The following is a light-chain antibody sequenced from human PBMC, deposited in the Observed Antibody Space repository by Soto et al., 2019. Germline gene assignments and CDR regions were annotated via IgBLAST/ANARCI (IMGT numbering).Light chain of an antibody. CDR1: QSVSAW. V-gene: IGKV1-5*03. CDR3: QQTYSTPRT. CDR2: KAS. J-gene: IGKJ1*01. Sequence: DIPMTQSPSTLSASVGDRVTIACRASQSVSAWLAWYQQRPGKAPKLLIYKASSLESGVPSRFSGSGSGTDFTLTISSLQPEDFATYYCQQTYSTPRTFGQGTKVDI.